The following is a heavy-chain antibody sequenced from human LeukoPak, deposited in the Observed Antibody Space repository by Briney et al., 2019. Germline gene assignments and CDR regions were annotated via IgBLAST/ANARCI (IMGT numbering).Heavy chain of an antibody. Sequence: GGSLRLSCAASGFTFSSYSMNWVRQAPGKGLEWVSSISSSSSYIYYADSVKGRFTISRDNAKNSLYLQMNSLRAEDTAVYYCARENYDILTGYTWFDPWGQGTLVTVSS. J-gene: IGHJ5*02. CDR1: GFTFSSYS. V-gene: IGHV3-21*01. D-gene: IGHD3-9*01. CDR3: ARENYDILTGYTWFDP. CDR2: ISSSSSYI.